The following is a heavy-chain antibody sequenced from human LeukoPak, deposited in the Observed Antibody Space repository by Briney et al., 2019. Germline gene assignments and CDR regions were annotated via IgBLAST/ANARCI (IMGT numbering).Heavy chain of an antibody. CDR2: ISSSSSYI. Sequence: AGGSLRLSCAASGFTFSSYSMNWVRQAPGKGLEWVSSISSSSSYIYYADSVKGRLTISRDNAKNSLYLQMNSLRAEDTAVYYCARGGYYDSSGFIFDPWGQGTLVTVSS. CDR3: ARGGYYDSSGFIFDP. J-gene: IGHJ5*02. V-gene: IGHV3-21*01. D-gene: IGHD3-22*01. CDR1: GFTFSSYS.